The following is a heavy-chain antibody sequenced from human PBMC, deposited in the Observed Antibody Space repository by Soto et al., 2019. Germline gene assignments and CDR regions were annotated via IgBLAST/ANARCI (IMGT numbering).Heavy chain of an antibody. J-gene: IGHJ6*03. CDR2: INWDSDTI. Sequence: LVESGGDLVQPGGSLRLSCAASGFTFDDYAMHWVRQVPGKGLEWVSGINWDSDTIAYAASVRGRFTISRDNAKNSLYLQMNSRRPEDTALYYCAKDFHTNMALMDVWGKGTTVTVSS. D-gene: IGHD3-10*01. CDR3: AKDFHTNMALMDV. V-gene: IGHV3-9*01. CDR1: GFTFDDYA.